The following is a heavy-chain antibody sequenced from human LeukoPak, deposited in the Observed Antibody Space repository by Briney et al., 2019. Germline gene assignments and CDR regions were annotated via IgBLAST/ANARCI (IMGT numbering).Heavy chain of an antibody. CDR2: IRSKAYGGTT. CDR1: GFTFGDYA. Sequence: PGGSLRLSCTASGFTFGDYAMSWVRQAPGKGLEWVGFIRSKAYGGTTEYAASVKGRFTISRDDSKSIAYLQMNSLKTEDTAVYYCTREGLIRYFDWLPYYFDYWGQGTLVTVSS. J-gene: IGHJ4*02. D-gene: IGHD3-9*01. CDR3: TREGLIRYFDWLPYYFDY. V-gene: IGHV3-49*04.